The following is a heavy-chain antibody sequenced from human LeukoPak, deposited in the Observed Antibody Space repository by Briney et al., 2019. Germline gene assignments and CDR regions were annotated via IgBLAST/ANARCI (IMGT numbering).Heavy chain of an antibody. Sequence: GGSLRLSCAASGFTFSSYSMNWVRQAPGKGLEWVSSISSSSYIYYADSVKGRFTISRDNSKNTLYLQMNSLRAEDTAVYYCASPYYYGSGSYSYTDYWGQGTLVTVSS. J-gene: IGHJ4*02. CDR2: ISSSSYI. D-gene: IGHD3-10*01. V-gene: IGHV3-21*04. CDR3: ASPYYYGSGSYSYTDY. CDR1: GFTFSSYS.